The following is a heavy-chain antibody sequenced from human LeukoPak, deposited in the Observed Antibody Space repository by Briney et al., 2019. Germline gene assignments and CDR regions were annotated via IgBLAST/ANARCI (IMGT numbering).Heavy chain of an antibody. D-gene: IGHD3-3*01. CDR1: GFTFSSYS. CDR2: IKQDGSEK. J-gene: IGHJ4*02. Sequence: PGGSLRLSCAASGFTFSSYSMNWVRQAPGKGLEWVANIKQDGSEKYYVDSVKGRFTISRDNAKNSLYLQMNSLRAEDTAVYYCARDGADGGVDYWGQGTLVTVSS. V-gene: IGHV3-7*01. CDR3: ARDGADGGVDY.